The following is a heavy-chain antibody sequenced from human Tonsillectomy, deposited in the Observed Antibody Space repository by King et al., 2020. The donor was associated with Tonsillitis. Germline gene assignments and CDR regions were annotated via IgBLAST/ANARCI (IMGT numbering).Heavy chain of an antibody. CDR2: IWHDGSNK. D-gene: IGHD6-13*01. J-gene: IGHJ6*03. CDR1: GFTFSSYG. CDR3: ASSAGTFSYYYYMDV. Sequence: VQLVESGGGVVQPGRSLRLSCAASGFTFSSYGMHWVRQAPGKGLEWVAVIWHDGSNKYYADSVKGRFTISRDYSKNTLYLQMNSLRAEDTAVYYCASSAGTFSYYYYMDVWGIGTTVTVSS. V-gene: IGHV3-33*08.